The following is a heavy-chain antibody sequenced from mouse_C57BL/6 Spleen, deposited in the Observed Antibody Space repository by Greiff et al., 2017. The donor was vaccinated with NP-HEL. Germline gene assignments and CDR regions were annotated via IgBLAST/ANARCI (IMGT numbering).Heavy chain of an antibody. J-gene: IGHJ3*01. CDR3: AREGDYYGSSPFAY. Sequence: QVQLQQSGPELVKPGASVQLSCQASGYAFSSSWMNWVKQRPGKGLEWIGRIYPGDGDTNYNGKFKGKATLTADKSSSTAYMQLSSLTSEDSAVYFCAREGDYYGSSPFAYWGQGTLVTVSA. CDR1: GYAFSSSW. D-gene: IGHD1-1*01. CDR2: IYPGDGDT. V-gene: IGHV1-82*01.